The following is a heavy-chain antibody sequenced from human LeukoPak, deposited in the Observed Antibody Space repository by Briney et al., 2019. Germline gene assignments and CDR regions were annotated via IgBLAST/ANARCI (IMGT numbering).Heavy chain of an antibody. V-gene: IGHV3-7*03. J-gene: IGHJ6*02. CDR1: GFTFSSYW. Sequence: GGSLRLSCAASGFTFSSYWMSWVRQAPGKGLEWVANIKPDGSETYSVDSVKGRFTISRDNAKNSLYLQMNSLRAEDTAVYYCARTLRFFRFLDVWGQGTTVTVSS. D-gene: IGHD3-3*01. CDR3: ARTLRFFRFLDV. CDR2: IKPDGSET.